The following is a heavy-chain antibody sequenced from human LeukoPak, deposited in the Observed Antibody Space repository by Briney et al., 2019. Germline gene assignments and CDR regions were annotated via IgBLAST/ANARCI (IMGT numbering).Heavy chain of an antibody. CDR2: ISGSGGST. J-gene: IGHJ4*02. Sequence: PGGSLRLSCAASGFTFSSYAMSWVRQAPGKGLEWVSAISGSGGSTYYADSVKGRFTISRDNSKHTLYLQMNSLRAEDTAVYYCAKGRRIVVVPAASFDYWGQGTLVTVSS. V-gene: IGHV3-23*01. CDR3: AKGRRIVVVPAASFDY. D-gene: IGHD2-2*01. CDR1: GFTFSSYA.